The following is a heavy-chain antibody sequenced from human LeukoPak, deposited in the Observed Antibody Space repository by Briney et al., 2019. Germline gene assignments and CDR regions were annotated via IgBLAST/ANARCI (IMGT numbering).Heavy chain of an antibody. CDR3: AKDQTYYYDSTNYFDY. CDR1: GFTFSSYA. CDR2: ISGSGGST. Sequence: GGSLRLSCAASGFTFSSYAMSWVRQAPGKGLEWVSGISGSGGSTYYADSVKGRFTISRDNSKNSLYLQMSSMRAGDAAVYYCAKDQTYYYDSTNYFDYWGQGTLVTVSS. D-gene: IGHD3-22*01. V-gene: IGHV3-23*01. J-gene: IGHJ4*02.